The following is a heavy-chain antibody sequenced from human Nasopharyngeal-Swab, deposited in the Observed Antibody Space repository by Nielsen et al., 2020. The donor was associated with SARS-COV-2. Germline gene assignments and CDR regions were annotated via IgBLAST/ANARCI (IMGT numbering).Heavy chain of an antibody. CDR2: ISWNSGSI. J-gene: IGHJ4*02. V-gene: IGHV3-9*01. CDR1: GFTFDDYA. D-gene: IGHD3-22*01. Sequence: SLKISCAASGFTFDDYAMHWVRQASGKGLEWVSGISWNSGSIGYADSVKGRFTISRDNAKNSLYLQMNSLRAEDTALYYCAKHPGYYYDSRDYWGQGTLVTVSS. CDR3: AKHPGYYYDSRDY.